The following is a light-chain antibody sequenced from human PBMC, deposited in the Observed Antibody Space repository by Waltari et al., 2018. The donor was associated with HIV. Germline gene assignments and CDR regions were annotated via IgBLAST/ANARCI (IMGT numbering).Light chain of an antibody. Sequence: SVLPQPPSASGTPGQRVTTSCSGSCSNIGNNYVSWYQQLPGTAPKLLIYRNNQRPSGVPDRFSGSKSGTSASLAISGLRSEDEADYYCAAWDDSLSGLVFGGGTKLTVL. J-gene: IGLJ2*01. CDR3: AAWDDSLSGLV. V-gene: IGLV1-47*01. CDR1: CSNIGNNY. CDR2: RNN.